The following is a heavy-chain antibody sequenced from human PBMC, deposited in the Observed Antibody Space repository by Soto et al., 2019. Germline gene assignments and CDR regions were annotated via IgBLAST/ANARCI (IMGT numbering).Heavy chain of an antibody. CDR1: GGTFSSPT. Sequence: QVQLAQSGAEVKKPGSSVKVSCKASGGTFSSPTISWVRQAPGQGLESMGGTISLFGAAKYAQKFQGRVTITAEESTSTAYMELSSLRSEDTAVYYCATRRDGYTFFEYWGQGTLVTVSS. J-gene: IGHJ4*02. CDR2: TISLFGAA. D-gene: IGHD5-12*01. V-gene: IGHV1-69*01. CDR3: ATRRDGYTFFEY.